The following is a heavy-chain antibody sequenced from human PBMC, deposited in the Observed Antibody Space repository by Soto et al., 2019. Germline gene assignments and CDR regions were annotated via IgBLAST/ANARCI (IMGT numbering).Heavy chain of an antibody. Sequence: SETLSLTCIVSGESISSSSYYWGWIRQPPGKGLEWIGSIYYSGRTYYNPSFKSRVTISIDTSKSQFSLKLSSVTATDTAVYYCARQGTTVVTQDYFDHWGQGDLVTVSS. CDR1: GESISSSSYY. D-gene: IGHD2-21*02. V-gene: IGHV4-39*01. J-gene: IGHJ4*02. CDR3: ARQGTTVVTQDYFDH. CDR2: IYYSGRT.